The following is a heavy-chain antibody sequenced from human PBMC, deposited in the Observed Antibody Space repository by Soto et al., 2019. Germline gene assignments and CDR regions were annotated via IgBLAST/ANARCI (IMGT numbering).Heavy chain of an antibody. J-gene: IGHJ5*02. CDR1: GFTFSGSA. V-gene: IGHV3-73*02. Sequence: VQLVESGGGLVQPGGSLKLSCAASGFTFSGSAMHWVRQASGKGLEWVGRIRSKANSYATAYAASVKGRFTISRDDSKNTAYLQMNSLKTEDTAVYYCTTFYYYDSSGYIPWGQGTLVTVSS. CDR3: TTFYYYDSSGYIP. CDR2: IRSKANSYAT. D-gene: IGHD3-22*01.